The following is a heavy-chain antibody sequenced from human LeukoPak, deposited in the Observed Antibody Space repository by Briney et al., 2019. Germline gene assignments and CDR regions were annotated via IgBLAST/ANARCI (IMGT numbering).Heavy chain of an antibody. V-gene: IGHV4-59*01. CDR1: GGSISSYY. CDR3: AKHLPNLGLDY. J-gene: IGHJ4*02. Sequence: SETLSLTCTVSGGSISSYYWSWIRQPPGKGLEWIGYIYYSGSTNYNPSLKSRVTISVDTSKNQFSLKLSSVTAADTAVYYCAKHLPNLGLDYWGQGTLVTVSS. CDR2: IYYSGST.